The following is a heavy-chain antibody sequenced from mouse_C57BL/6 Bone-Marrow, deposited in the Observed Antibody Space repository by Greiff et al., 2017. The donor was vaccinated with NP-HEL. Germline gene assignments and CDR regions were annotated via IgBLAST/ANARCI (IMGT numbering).Heavy chain of an antibody. CDR1: GYTFTSYG. D-gene: IGHD2-10*01. Sequence: QVQLKQSGAELARPGASVKLSCKASGYTFTSYGISWVKQRTGQGLEWIGEIYPRSGNTYYNEKFKGKATLTADKSSSTAYMGLRSLTSEDSAVYFCARPYYGPFAYWGQGTLVTVSA. J-gene: IGHJ3*01. CDR2: IYPRSGNT. V-gene: IGHV1-81*01. CDR3: ARPYYGPFAY.